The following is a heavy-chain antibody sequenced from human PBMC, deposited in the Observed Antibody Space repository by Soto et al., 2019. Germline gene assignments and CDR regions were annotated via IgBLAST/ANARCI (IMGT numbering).Heavy chain of an antibody. J-gene: IGHJ5*02. V-gene: IGHV4-39*01. CDR1: GGSISSSSYY. D-gene: IGHD6-13*01. CDR3: ASSSRGKMVNWFDP. CDR2: IYYSGST. Sequence: SETLSLTCTVSGGSISSSSYYWGWIRQPPGKGLEWIGSIYYSGSTYYNPSLKSRVTISVDTSKNQFSLKLSSVTAADTAVYYCASSSRGKMVNWFDPWGQGTLVTVSS.